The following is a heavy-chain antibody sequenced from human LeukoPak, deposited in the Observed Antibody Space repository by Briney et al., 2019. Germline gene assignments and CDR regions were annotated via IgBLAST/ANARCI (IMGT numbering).Heavy chain of an antibody. CDR1: GFTFGSYN. J-gene: IGHJ4*02. CDR3: ARVRWGGLYYFDY. V-gene: IGHV3-21*01. CDR2: ITSGSSYI. Sequence: GGSLRLSCAASGFTFGSYNMNWVRQAPGKGLEWVSSITSGSSYIYYADSVKGRFTISRDNAKNTLYLQMNSLRAEDTAVYYCARVRWGGLYYFDYWGQGTLVTVSS. D-gene: IGHD3-16*01.